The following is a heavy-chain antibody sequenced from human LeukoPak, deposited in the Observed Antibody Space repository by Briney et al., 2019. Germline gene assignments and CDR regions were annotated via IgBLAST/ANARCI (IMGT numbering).Heavy chain of an antibody. V-gene: IGHV3-7*01. Sequence: GGSLRLSCEVSGFTSRNYWMTWVRQAPGRGLEWVANIKPDGSEKNYVDSVKGRFTISRDDAKNSLFLQMNSLRPEDTAVYFCARNDVAAAGDYWGQGTLVAVSS. CDR3: ARNDVAAAGDY. D-gene: IGHD6-13*01. CDR2: IKPDGSEK. CDR1: GFTSRNYW. J-gene: IGHJ4*02.